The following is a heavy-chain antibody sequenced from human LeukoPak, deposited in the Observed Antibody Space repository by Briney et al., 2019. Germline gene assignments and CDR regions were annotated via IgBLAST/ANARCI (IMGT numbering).Heavy chain of an antibody. CDR3: ARVCNRDRSI. Sequence: GGSLRLSCAASGFTFSNAWMSWVRQAPGKGLEWVSGINWNGGSTGYADSVKGRFTISRDNAKNSLYLQMNSLRAEDTALYYCARVCNRDRSIGGQGTLVTVSS. J-gene: IGHJ4*02. CDR1: GFTFSNAW. CDR2: INWNGGST. V-gene: IGHV3-20*04. D-gene: IGHD2/OR15-2a*01.